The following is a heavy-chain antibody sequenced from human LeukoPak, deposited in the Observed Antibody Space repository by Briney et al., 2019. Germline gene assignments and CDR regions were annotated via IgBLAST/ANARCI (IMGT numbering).Heavy chain of an antibody. CDR2: ISGSGGRT. V-gene: IGHV3-23*01. CDR1: GFTFSSYA. Sequence: GGSLRLSCAVSGFTFSSYAMSWVRQAPGKGMKWVSGISGSGGRTYYADSVKGRFTISRDNAKNTLYLQMKSLRAEDTAVYYCAKGSGWAHDHAFDIWGQGTKVTVSS. CDR3: AKGSGWAHDHAFDI. D-gene: IGHD6-19*01. J-gene: IGHJ3*02.